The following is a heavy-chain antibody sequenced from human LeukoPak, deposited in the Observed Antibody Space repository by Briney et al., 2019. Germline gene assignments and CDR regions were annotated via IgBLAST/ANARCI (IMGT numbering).Heavy chain of an antibody. Sequence: GGSLRLSCAASGFTFSSYSMNWVRQAPGKGLEWVSSISSSSSYICYADSVKGRFTISRDNAKNSLYLQMNSLRAEDTAVYYCARDPPYRDTAAAIWGQGTMVTVSS. CDR1: GFTFSSYS. CDR2: ISSSSSYI. D-gene: IGHD3-16*02. CDR3: ARDPPYRDTAAAI. J-gene: IGHJ3*02. V-gene: IGHV3-21*01.